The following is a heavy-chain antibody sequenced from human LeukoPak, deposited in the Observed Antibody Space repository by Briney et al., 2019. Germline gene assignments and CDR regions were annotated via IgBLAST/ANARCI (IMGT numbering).Heavy chain of an antibody. CDR3: ARDRGVVVPDTFDY. CDR2: IKQDGSEK. Sequence: GGSLRLSCAASGFTFSSYWMSWVRQAPGKGLEWVANIKQDGSEKYYVDPVKGRFTISRDNAKNSLYLQMNSLRAEDTAVYYCARDRGVVVPDTFDYWGQGTLVTVSS. V-gene: IGHV3-7*01. J-gene: IGHJ4*02. D-gene: IGHD2-2*01. CDR1: GFTFSSYW.